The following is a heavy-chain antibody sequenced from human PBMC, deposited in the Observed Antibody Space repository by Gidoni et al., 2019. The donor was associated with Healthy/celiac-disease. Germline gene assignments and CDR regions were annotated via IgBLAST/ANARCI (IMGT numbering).Heavy chain of an antibody. CDR1: GGSFSGYY. J-gene: IGHJ6*02. V-gene: IGHV4-34*01. CDR2: SNHSGST. D-gene: IGHD1-26*01. CDR3: ARIRYSGSYYYYDGMDV. Sequence: QVQLQQWGAGLLKPSETLSLTCAVYGGSFSGYYWSWIRQPPGKGREWIGESNHSGSTNYTPSLKSRVTISVDTSKNQFALKLSSVTAADTAVDYCARIRYSGSYYYYDGMDVWGQGTTVTVSS.